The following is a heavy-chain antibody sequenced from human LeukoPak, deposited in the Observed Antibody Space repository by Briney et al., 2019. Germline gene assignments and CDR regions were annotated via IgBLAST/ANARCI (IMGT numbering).Heavy chain of an antibody. D-gene: IGHD3-3*01. J-gene: IGHJ3*02. CDR1: GGSISSGSYY. V-gene: IGHV4-61*02. CDR2: IYTSGST. CDR3: ARGVTIFGALDAFDI. Sequence: PSQTLSLTCTVSGGSISSGSYYWSWIRQPAGKGLEWIGRIYTSGSTNYNPSLKSRVTISVDTSKNQFSLKLSSVTAADTAVYYCARGVTIFGALDAFDIWGQGTMVTVSS.